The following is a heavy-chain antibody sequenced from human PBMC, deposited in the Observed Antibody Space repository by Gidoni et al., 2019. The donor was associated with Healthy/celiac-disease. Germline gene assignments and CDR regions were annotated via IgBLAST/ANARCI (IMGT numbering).Heavy chain of an antibody. CDR3: ARPLLDDYDSSVSPWYY. J-gene: IGHJ4*02. D-gene: IGHD3-22*01. CDR2: IYYSGST. CDR1: GGSISSSSYY. V-gene: IGHV4-39*01. Sequence: QLQLQESGPGLVKPSETLSLTCTVSGGSISSSSYYWGWIRQHPGKGLEWIGSIYYSGSTYYNPSLKMRGTISVDTSKNQFSLKLSSVTAADAAVYYCARPLLDDYDSSVSPWYYWGQGTLVTVSS.